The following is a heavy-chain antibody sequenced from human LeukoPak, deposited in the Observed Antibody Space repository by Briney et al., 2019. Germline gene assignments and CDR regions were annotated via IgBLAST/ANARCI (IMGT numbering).Heavy chain of an antibody. CDR3: ARYYRGYSY. CDR2: ISAGDGST. J-gene: IGHJ4*02. Sequence: PGGSLRLSCAASEFTFSNYAMSWVRQAPGKGLEWVSVISAGDGSTYYADSVKGRFTISRDNSKNTLYLQMNSLRADDTAVYYCARYYRGYSYWGQGTLVTVSS. V-gene: IGHV3-23*01. CDR1: EFTFSNYA. D-gene: IGHD2-15*01.